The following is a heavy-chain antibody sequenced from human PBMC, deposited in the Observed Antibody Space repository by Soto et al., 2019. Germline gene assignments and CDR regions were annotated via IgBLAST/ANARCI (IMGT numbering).Heavy chain of an antibody. CDR3: ARGKRKYYESIGYYRRVTRYYNGMDV. J-gene: IGHJ6*02. Sequence: QVQLQQWGAGLLKPSETLSLTCAVYGGSFSGYYWSWIRQPPGQGLEWMGEINHSGRTNYHPSLKSRVAIAVATSKTQFSRELSSVTAGDTAVYYCARGKRKYYESIGYYRRVTRYYNGMDVWGQGTTVTVSS. D-gene: IGHD3-22*01. CDR2: INHSGRT. CDR1: GGSFSGYY. V-gene: IGHV4-34*01.